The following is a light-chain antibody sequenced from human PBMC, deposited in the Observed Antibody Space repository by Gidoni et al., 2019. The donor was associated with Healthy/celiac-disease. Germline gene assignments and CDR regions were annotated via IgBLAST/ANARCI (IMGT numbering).Light chain of an antibody. J-gene: IGKJ2*04. CDR2: DAS. Sequence: EIVLTQSPATLSLSPGERATLSCRARQSVSSYLAWYQQKPGQAPRLLIYDASNRATGIPARFSGSGSGTDFTLTISSLEPEDFAVYYCQQRSNWPPGCSFGQGTKLEIK. V-gene: IGKV3-11*01. CDR1: QSVSSY. CDR3: QQRSNWPPGCS.